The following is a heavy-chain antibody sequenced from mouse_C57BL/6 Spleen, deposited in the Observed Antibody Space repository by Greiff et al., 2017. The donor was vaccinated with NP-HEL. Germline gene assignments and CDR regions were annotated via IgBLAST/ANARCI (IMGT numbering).Heavy chain of an antibody. D-gene: IGHD1-1*02. V-gene: IGHV1-22*01. Sequence: DVQLVESGPELVKPGASVKMSCKASGYTFTDYNMHWVKQSHGKSLEWIGYINPNNGGTSYNQKFKGKATLTVNTSSSTAYMELRSLTSEDSAVYYCARRDYGAMDYWGQGTSVTVSS. CDR3: ARRDYGAMDY. CDR2: INPNNGGT. CDR1: GYTFTDYN. J-gene: IGHJ4*01.